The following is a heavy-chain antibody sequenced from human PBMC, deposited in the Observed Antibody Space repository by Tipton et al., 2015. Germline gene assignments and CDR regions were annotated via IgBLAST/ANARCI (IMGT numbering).Heavy chain of an antibody. V-gene: IGHV4-4*09. CDR2: IHSSGGARYI. J-gene: IGHJ5*02. Sequence: TLSLTCTVSGGSINTYYWSWIRQAPGKGLEWIGYIHSSGGARYINDESSLKSRVTISGDTSQNYFSMTLSSVTAADTAVYSSVCSADTYFHTWGQGMLVVVSS. CDR3: VCSADTYFHT. CDR1: GGSINTYY. D-gene: IGHD2/OR15-2a*01.